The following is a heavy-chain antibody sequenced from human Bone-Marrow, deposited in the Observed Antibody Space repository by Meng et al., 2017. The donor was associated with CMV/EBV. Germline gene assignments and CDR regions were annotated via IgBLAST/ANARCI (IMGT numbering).Heavy chain of an antibody. D-gene: IGHD3-10*01. CDR3: ARRGPRALGMDV. J-gene: IGHJ6*02. V-gene: IGHV4-39*01. Sequence: SETLSLTCTVSGGSISSSSTYYWGWIRQPPGKGLEWIGSIYYSGSTYYNPSLKSRVTISVDTSKNQFSLKLSSVTAADTAVYYCARRGPRALGMDVWGQGTTVTVSS. CDR2: IYYSGST. CDR1: GGSISSSSTYY.